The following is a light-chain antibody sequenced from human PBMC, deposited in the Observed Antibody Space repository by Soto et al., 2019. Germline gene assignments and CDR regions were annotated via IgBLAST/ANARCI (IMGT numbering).Light chain of an antibody. Sequence: EIVMTQSPSVVSGSPGERVTLSCRASQSVSDDLAWYQQKPGQAPRLLMYAASSRATAIPDRFSGSGSGTDFTLTISRLEPEDFSVYYCQQYGSSPKTFGQGTKVDI. CDR2: AAS. CDR3: QQYGSSPKT. CDR1: QSVSDD. J-gene: IGKJ1*01. V-gene: IGKV3-20*01.